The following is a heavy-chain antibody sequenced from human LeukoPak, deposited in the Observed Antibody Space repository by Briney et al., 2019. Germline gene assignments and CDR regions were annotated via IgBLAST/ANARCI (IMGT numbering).Heavy chain of an antibody. CDR1: GGSFSGYY. CDR2: XNHSGST. J-gene: IGHJ6*02. D-gene: IGHD6-13*01. CDR3: ARSIAAAGKRGYYYYYGMDV. V-gene: IGHV4-34*01. Sequence: SETLSLTCAVYGGSFSGYYWSWIRQPPGKGLXXXXXXNHSGSTNYNPSLKSRVTISVDTSKNQFSLKLSSVTAADTAVYYCARSIAAAGKRGYYYYYGMDVWGQGTTVTVSS.